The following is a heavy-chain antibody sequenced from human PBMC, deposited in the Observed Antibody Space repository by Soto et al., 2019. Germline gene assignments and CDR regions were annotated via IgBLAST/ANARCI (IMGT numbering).Heavy chain of an antibody. D-gene: IGHD5-18*01. CDR2: IYHSGST. J-gene: IGHJ4*02. Sequence: TLSLTCAVSGGSISSGGYSWSWIRQPPGKGLEWIGYIYHSGSTYYNPSLKSRVTISVDRSKNQFSLKLSSVTAADTAVYYCARVSLGYGDFDYWGQGTQVT. V-gene: IGHV4-30-2*01. CDR1: GGSISSGGYS. CDR3: ARVSLGYGDFDY.